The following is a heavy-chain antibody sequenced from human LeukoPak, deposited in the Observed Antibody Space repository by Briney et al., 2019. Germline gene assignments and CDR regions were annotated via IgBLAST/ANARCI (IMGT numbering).Heavy chain of an antibody. Sequence: PGRSLRLSCAASGFTFSSYGMHWVRQAPGKGLEWVAVISYDGSNKYYADSVKGRFTISRDNSKNTLYLQMNSLRAEDTAVYYCAKDLYYYGSGSAVDYWGQGTLVTVSS. D-gene: IGHD3-10*01. CDR3: AKDLYYYGSGSAVDY. V-gene: IGHV3-30*18. CDR2: ISYDGSNK. J-gene: IGHJ4*02. CDR1: GFTFSSYG.